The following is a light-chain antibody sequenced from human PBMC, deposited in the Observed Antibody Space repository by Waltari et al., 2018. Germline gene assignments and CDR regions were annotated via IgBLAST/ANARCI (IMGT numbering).Light chain of an antibody. CDR2: GAS. CDR1: QAIGHNF. CDR3: EQYDGSVLT. J-gene: IGKJ4*01. Sequence: IVLTQSPDTLSLSPGERAPLSCRASQAIGHNFLVWYQQKPGQAPRLLIHGASRRATGVPDRFSGSGSGTDFALTISRLEVEDFAVYYCEQYDGSVLTFGGGTKLEIK. V-gene: IGKV3-20*01.